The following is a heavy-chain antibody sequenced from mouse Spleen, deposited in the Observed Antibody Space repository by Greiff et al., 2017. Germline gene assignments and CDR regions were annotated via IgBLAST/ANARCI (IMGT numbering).Heavy chain of an antibody. CDR3: ARQGTGGYYFDY. V-gene: IGHV5-9*04. CDR2: ISSGGGNT. CDR1: GFTFSSYA. D-gene: IGHD3-3*01. Sequence: EVKLVESGGGLVKRGGSLKLSCAASGFTFSSYAMSWVRQTPEKRLEWVATISSGGGNTYYPDSVKGRFTISRDNAKNTLYLQMSSLKSEDTAMYYCARQGTGGYYFDYWGQGTTLTVSS. J-gene: IGHJ2*01.